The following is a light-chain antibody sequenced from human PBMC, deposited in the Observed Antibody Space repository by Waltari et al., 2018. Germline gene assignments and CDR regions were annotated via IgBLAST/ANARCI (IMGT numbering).Light chain of an antibody. Sequence: SALPPPASVLGSPGSSPTTSCTGTNAVVGSYNLSPWYQHHPGKAPKLMIYEGSKRPSGVSNRFSGSKSGNTASLTISGLQAEDEADYYCCSYADSSTPVVFGGGTKLTVL. CDR3: CSYADSSTPVV. J-gene: IGLJ2*01. CDR2: EGS. V-gene: IGLV2-23*01. CDR1: NAVVGSYNL.